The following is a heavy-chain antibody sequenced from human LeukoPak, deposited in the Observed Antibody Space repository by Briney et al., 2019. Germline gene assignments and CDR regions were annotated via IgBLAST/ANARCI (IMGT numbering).Heavy chain of an antibody. Sequence: SETLSLTCTVSGGSISSYYWSWIRQPPGKGLEWIGYIYYSGSTNYNPSLKSRVTISVDTSKNQFSLKLSSVTTADTAVYYCARYSGSYYGMDVWGQGTTVTVSS. J-gene: IGHJ6*02. D-gene: IGHD1-26*01. CDR1: GGSISSYY. V-gene: IGHV4-59*01. CDR3: ARYSGSYYGMDV. CDR2: IYYSGST.